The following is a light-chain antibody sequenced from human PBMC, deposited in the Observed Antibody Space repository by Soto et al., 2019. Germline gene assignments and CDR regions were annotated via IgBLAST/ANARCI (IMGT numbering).Light chain of an antibody. V-gene: IGKV1-12*01. CDR2: VTS. CDR1: QGLSDS. CDR3: QQGHNWHLT. J-gene: IGKJ5*01. Sequence: DIQMTQSPSSVSASVGDRVTITCRATQGLSDSLAWYQQKPGKAPKLLISVTSRLQSGVPSRFSGSASGTDFTLTIDRLQPEDLATYYCQQGHNWHLTFGQGTRLEIK.